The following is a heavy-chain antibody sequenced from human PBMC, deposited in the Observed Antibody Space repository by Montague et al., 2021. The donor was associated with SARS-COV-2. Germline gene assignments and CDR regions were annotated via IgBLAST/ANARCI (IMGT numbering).Heavy chain of an antibody. CDR1: GYSISSGYY. CDR3: ARDVRYYDFWSGRAQTSPDY. Sequence: SETLSLTCTVSGYSISSGYYWGWIRQHPGKGLEWIGSIYHSGSTYYNPPPQSRVTISVDTSTNQFSLKLSSVTAADTAVYYCARDVRYYDFWSGRAQTSPDYWGQGTLVTVSS. J-gene: IGHJ4*02. D-gene: IGHD3-3*01. V-gene: IGHV4-38-2*02. CDR2: IYHSGST.